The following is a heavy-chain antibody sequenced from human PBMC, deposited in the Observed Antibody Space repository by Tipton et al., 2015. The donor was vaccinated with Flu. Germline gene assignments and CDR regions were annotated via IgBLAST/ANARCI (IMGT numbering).Heavy chain of an antibody. CDR3: AKDGWDTSGWYPFDY. D-gene: IGHD6-19*01. CDR1: GFTFNSYW. J-gene: IGHJ4*02. V-gene: IGHV3-7*01. Sequence: SLRLSCAASGFTFNSYWMQWVRQAPGKGLEWVANIRQDGNEKYYVDSVKGRFTISRDNAKNSLYLEMNNLRAEDTAVYYCAKDGWDTSGWYPFDYWGQGTLVTVSS. CDR2: IRQDGNEK.